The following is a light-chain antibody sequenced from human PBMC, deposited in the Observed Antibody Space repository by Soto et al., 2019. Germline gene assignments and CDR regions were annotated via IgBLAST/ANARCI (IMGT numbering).Light chain of an antibody. V-gene: IGLV1-40*01. J-gene: IGLJ1*01. CDR3: RSCDSSRSGSGV. CDR1: SSNIGAGYD. Sequence: QSVLTQPPSVSGAPGQRVTISCTGSSSNIGAGYDVHWYQQLPGTAPKLLIYGNINRPSGVPDRFSGSKSGTSASLAITGLQAEDEAYYYCRSCDSSRSGSGVFGTGPSSPS. CDR2: GNI.